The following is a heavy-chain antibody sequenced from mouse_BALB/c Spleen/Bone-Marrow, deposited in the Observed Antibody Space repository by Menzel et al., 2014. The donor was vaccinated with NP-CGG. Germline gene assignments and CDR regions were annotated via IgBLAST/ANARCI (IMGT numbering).Heavy chain of an antibody. CDR1: GYSITSGYY. J-gene: IGHJ3*01. CDR3: ARGYGNLAY. D-gene: IGHD2-10*02. CDR2: ISYDGSN. Sequence: DVKLQESGPGLVKPSQSLSLTCAVTGYSITSGYYWDWIRQFPGNKPEWMGYISYDGSNNQNPSLKNRISITRDTSKNQFFLRLNSVTTEDTATYYCARGYGNLAYWGQGTLVTVSA. V-gene: IGHV3-6*02.